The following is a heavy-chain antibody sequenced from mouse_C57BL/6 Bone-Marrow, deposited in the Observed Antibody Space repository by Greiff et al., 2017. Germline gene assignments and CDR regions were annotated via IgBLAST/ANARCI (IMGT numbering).Heavy chain of an antibody. Sequence: EVQLQQSGPELVKPGASVKISCKASGYSFTGYYMNWVKQSPEKSLEWIGEINPSTGGTTYNQKFKAKATLTVDKSSSTAYMQLKSLTSEDSAVYYCAREGDYYGSLYFDVWGTGTTVTVSS. V-gene: IGHV1-42*01. CDR1: GYSFTGYY. CDR3: AREGDYYGSLYFDV. J-gene: IGHJ1*03. D-gene: IGHD1-1*01. CDR2: INPSTGGT.